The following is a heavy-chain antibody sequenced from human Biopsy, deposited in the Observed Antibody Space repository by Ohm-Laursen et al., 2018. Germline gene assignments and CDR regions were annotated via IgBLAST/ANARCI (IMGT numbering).Heavy chain of an antibody. Sequence: SLRLSCTASGFSVSSYDMNWVRQAPGKGLEWISYISETSSHIYDADSVGGRFTVPRDNAHNSLYLHMNSLRAEDTAVYYCVRGRSMDVWGQGTTVTVSS. V-gene: IGHV3-21*01. CDR3: VRGRSMDV. CDR2: ISETSSHI. CDR1: GFSVSSYD. J-gene: IGHJ6*02.